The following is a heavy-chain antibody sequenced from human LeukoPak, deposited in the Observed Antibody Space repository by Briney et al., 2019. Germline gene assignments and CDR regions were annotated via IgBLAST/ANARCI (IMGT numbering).Heavy chain of an antibody. D-gene: IGHD5-24*01. J-gene: IGHJ4*02. CDR1: GGSISSSSYY. CDR2: IYYSGST. V-gene: IGHV4-39*07. CDR3: ARGRREGYNLRNYDY. Sequence: SETLSLTCTVSGGSISSSSYYWGWIRQPPGKGLEWIGSIYYSGSTYYNPSLKSRVTISVGTSKSQFSLKLSSVTAADTAVYYCARGRREGYNLRNYDYWGQGTLVTVSS.